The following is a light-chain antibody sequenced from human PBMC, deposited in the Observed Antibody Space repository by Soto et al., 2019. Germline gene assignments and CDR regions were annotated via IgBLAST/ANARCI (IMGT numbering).Light chain of an antibody. Sequence: QSALTQPASVSGSPGQSITISCTGTSSDVGGYNYVSWYQQHPGKAPKLMIYDVSNRPSGVSNGFSGSNSGNTASLTIFGLQAEDEADYYCSSYTSSSTLGYVFGTGTKVTVL. CDR3: SSYTSSSTLGYV. V-gene: IGLV2-14*01. CDR2: DVS. J-gene: IGLJ1*01. CDR1: SSDVGGYNY.